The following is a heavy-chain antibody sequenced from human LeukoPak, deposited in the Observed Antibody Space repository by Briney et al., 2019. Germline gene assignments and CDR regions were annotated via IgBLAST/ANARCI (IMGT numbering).Heavy chain of an antibody. CDR1: GYTLTELS. Sequence: ASVEVSCKVSGYTLTELSMHWVRQAPGKGLEWMGGFDPEDGETIYAQKFQGRVTMTEDTSTDTAYMELSSLRSEDTAVYYCATVTSGSYSLYYFDYWGQGTLVTVSS. CDR2: FDPEDGET. CDR3: ATVTSGSYSLYYFDY. D-gene: IGHD1-26*01. J-gene: IGHJ4*02. V-gene: IGHV1-24*01.